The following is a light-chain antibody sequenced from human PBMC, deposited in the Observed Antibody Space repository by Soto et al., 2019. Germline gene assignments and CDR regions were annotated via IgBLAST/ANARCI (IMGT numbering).Light chain of an antibody. J-gene: IGKJ1*01. CDR3: QQRSNCWT. CDR1: QSVSSY. Sequence: EIVLTQSPATLSLSPGERATLSCRASQSVSSYLAWYQQKPGQAPRLLIYDASTRATGIPARFSGSGSGTDFTHTISSLEPEDFAVYYCQQRSNCWTFGQGTKVEIK. CDR2: DAS. V-gene: IGKV3-11*01.